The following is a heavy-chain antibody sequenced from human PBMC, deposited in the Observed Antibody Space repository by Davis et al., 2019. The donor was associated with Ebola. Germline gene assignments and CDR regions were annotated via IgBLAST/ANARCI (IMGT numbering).Heavy chain of an antibody. Sequence: GESLKISCAVPGFTFSNYALHWVRQAPGKGLEWVAAISYDGNYIYYADSVRGRFTISREDSENTLYLQMNSLRAEDTALYYCARSFHSGGIRTGFWDYWGQGTLVTVSS. V-gene: IGHV3-30-3*01. CDR1: GFTFSNYA. CDR3: ARSFHSGGIRTGFWDY. J-gene: IGHJ4*02. D-gene: IGHD2-15*01. CDR2: ISYDGNYI.